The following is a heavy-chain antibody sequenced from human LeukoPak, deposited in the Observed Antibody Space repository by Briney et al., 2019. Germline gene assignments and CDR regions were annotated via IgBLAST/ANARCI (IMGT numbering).Heavy chain of an antibody. D-gene: IGHD3-22*01. CDR1: GFTFSSYG. J-gene: IGHJ4*02. V-gene: IGHV3-23*01. Sequence: GGSLRLSCAASGFTFSSYGMSWVRQAPGKGLEWVSALTGSGDNTYYADSVKGRFTISRDNSKNTLYLQMNSLRAEDTAVYYCAKDVAYYYDSSGYIDYWGQGTLVTVSS. CDR2: LTGSGDNT. CDR3: AKDVAYYYDSSGYIDY.